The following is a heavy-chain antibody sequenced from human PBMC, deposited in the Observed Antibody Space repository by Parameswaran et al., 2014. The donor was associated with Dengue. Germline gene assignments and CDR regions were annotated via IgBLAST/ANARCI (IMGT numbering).Heavy chain of an antibody. Sequence: SETLSLTCTVSGGSISSYYWSWIRQPPGKGLEWIGYIYYSGSTNYNPSLKSRVTISVDTSKNQSSLKLSSVTAADTAVYYCAREGRGMDVWGQGTTVTVSS. CDR3: AREGRGMDV. J-gene: IGHJ6*02. V-gene: IGHV4-59*01. CDR2: IYYSGST. CDR1: GGSISSYY.